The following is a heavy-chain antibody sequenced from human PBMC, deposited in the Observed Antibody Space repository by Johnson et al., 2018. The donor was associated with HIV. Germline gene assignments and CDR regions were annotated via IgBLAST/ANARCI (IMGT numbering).Heavy chain of an antibody. Sequence: QVQLVEYGGGVVQPGRSLRLSCVASGFSLGAYAIHWVRQAPGKGLEWVALISYDGTDKFYATSVKGRFTVSRDNSNNILFLKMSSLRGDDTAVYFCARVQRSGWFHTDAFDLWGQGTMVTVSS. CDR3: ARVQRSGWFHTDAFDL. V-gene: IGHV3-30*04. CDR2: ISYDGTDK. CDR1: GFSLGAYA. J-gene: IGHJ3*01. D-gene: IGHD6-19*01.